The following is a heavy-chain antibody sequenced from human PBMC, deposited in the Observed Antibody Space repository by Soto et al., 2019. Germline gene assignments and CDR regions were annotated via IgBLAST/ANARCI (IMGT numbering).Heavy chain of an antibody. Sequence: GALRLSCAASGFTFSSYAMSWVRQAPGKGLEWVSAISGSGGSTYYADSVKGRFTISRDNSKNTLYLQMNSLRAEDTAVYYCARGVTVVAATDHDAFDIWGQGTMVTVSS. CDR3: ARGVTVVAATDHDAFDI. V-gene: IGHV3-23*01. J-gene: IGHJ3*02. CDR2: ISGSGGST. D-gene: IGHD2-15*01. CDR1: GFTFSSYA.